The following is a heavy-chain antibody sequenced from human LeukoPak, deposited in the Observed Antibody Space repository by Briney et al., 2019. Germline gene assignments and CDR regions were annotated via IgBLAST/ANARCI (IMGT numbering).Heavy chain of an antibody. CDR1: GYSFANYW. CDR3: ARPVGATTGDYFDY. D-gene: IGHD1-26*01. J-gene: IGHJ4*02. CDR2: VYPGDSQI. Sequence: GESLKISCKGSGYSFANYWIGWVRQMPGKGLEWMGIVYPGDSQIRYSPSFQGQVTISADKSITTAYLQWSSLKASDTAMYYCARPVGATTGDYFDYWGQGTLVTVSS. V-gene: IGHV5-51*01.